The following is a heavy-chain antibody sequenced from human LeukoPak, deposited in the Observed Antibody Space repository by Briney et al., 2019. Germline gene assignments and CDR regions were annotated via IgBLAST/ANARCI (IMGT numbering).Heavy chain of an antibody. J-gene: IGHJ4*02. Sequence: GGSLRLSCAASGFTFSSYIMNWVRQAPGKELEWLSYISNSGSTIYYADSVKGRFSISRDNAKNSLWLQMSSLRAEDTAVYYCARGRGSCSGGTCYVDFWGQGTLVTVSS. V-gene: IGHV3-48*01. CDR3: ARGRGSCSGGTCYVDF. CDR2: ISNSGSTI. D-gene: IGHD2-15*01. CDR1: GFTFSSYI.